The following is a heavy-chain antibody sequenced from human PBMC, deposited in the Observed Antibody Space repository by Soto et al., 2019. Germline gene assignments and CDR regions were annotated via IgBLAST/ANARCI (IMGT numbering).Heavy chain of an antibody. CDR2: IDPSASYT. Sequence: PGESLKISCKGSGYIFASYWISWVRQMPGKCLEWMGRIDPSASYTNYSPSFQGHVTISADKSISTAYLQWRSLEASDTAMYYCAGYCSSTSCYRYYYGMDVWGQGTTVTVSS. J-gene: IGHJ6*02. CDR3: AGYCSSTSCYRYYYGMDV. D-gene: IGHD2-2*03. V-gene: IGHV5-10-1*01. CDR1: GYIFASYW.